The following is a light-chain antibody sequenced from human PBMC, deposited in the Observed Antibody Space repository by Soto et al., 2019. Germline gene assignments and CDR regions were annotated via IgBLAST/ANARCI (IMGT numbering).Light chain of an antibody. CDR2: GNS. Sequence: QSVLTQPPSVSGAPGQRVTISCTGSSSNIGAGYAVHWYQQLPGTAPKLLIYGNSNRPSGVPDRFSGSKSGTSASLAITGLQAEDEADYYGQSYDSSLSGWVFGGGTKLTVL. CDR3: QSYDSSLSGWV. V-gene: IGLV1-40*01. J-gene: IGLJ3*02. CDR1: SSNIGAGYA.